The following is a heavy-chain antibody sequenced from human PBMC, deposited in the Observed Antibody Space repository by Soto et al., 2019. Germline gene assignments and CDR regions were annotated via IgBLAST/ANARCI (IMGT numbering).Heavy chain of an antibody. CDR2: INPNSGGT. V-gene: IGHV1-2*02. Sequence: ASVNVSFKASGYTFTGYYMHWVRQAPGQWLEWMGWINPNSGGTNYAQKFQGRVTITRDTSISTAYMELSRLRSDDTAVYYCARVASIAARQRCTTCRGFDYWR. D-gene: IGHD6-6*01. CDR1: GYTFTGYY. CDR3: ARVASIAARQRCTTCRGFDY. J-gene: IGHJ4*01.